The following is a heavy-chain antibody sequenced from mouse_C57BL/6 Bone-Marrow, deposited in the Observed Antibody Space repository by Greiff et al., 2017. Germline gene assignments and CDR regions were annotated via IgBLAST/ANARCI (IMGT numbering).Heavy chain of an antibody. CDR3: TTWCDGYAMDY. CDR1: GFNIKDDY. J-gene: IGHJ4*01. V-gene: IGHV14-4*01. Sequence: EVKLQESGAELVRPGASVKLSCTASGFNIKDDYMHWVKQRPEQGLEWIGWIDPENGDTEYASKFQGKATITADTSSNTAYLQLSSLTSEDTAVYYCTTWCDGYAMDYWGQGTSVTVSS. D-gene: IGHD1-1*02. CDR2: IDPENGDT.